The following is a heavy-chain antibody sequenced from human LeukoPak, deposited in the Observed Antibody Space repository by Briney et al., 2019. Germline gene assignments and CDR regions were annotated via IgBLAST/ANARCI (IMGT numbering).Heavy chain of an antibody. CDR2: FSGSGGNT. J-gene: IGHJ4*02. V-gene: IGHV3-23*01. CDR1: GFTFSSYA. D-gene: IGHD6-19*01. CDR3: AKRAAGYSSGWYTLIDY. Sequence: GGSLRLSCAASGFTFSSYAMSWVRQAPGKGLEWVSTFSGSGGNTYYADSVKGRFTISRDNSKNTLYLQMNSLRAEDTAVYSCAKRAAGYSSGWYTLIDYWGQGTLVTVSS.